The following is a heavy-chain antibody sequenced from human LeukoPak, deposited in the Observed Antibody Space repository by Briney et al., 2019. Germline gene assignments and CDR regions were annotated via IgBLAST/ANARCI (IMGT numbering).Heavy chain of an antibody. J-gene: IGHJ5*02. Sequence: VASVKVSCKASGYTFTSYDINWVRQATGQGLEWMGWMNPNSGNTAYAQKFQGRVTMTRNTSISTAYMELSNLRSEDTAVYYCAREPIVGATRYWFDPWGQGTQVTVSS. CDR3: AREPIVGATRYWFDP. V-gene: IGHV1-8*01. CDR1: GYTFTSYD. CDR2: MNPNSGNT. D-gene: IGHD1-26*01.